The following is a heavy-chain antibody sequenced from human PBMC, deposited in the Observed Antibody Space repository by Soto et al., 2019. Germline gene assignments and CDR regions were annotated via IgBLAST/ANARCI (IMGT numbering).Heavy chain of an antibody. V-gene: IGHV4-59*11. J-gene: IGHJ4*02. CDR2: IYYSGST. CDR3: ARDEDYYGSGSYFDY. D-gene: IGHD3-10*01. Sequence: PSETLSLTCTVSGGSISSHYWSWIRQPPGQGLEWIGYIYYSGSTNYNPSLKSRVTISVDTSKNQFSLKLSSVTAADTAVYYCARDEDYYGSGSYFDYWGQGTLVTVSS. CDR1: GGSISSHY.